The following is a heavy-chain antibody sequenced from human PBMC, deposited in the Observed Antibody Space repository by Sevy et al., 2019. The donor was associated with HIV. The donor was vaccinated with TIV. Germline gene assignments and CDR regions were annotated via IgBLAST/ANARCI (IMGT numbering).Heavy chain of an antibody. CDR2: IYSNGNN. Sequence: GSLRLSCTVSGGSITSYSWSWIRQPAGKGLEWLGRIYSNGNNNYNPSLKSRVTMSVDTSKNQFSLKLTSVNAADTAEYFCGREGGASSAWFENWFGPWGQGTLVTVSS. J-gene: IGHJ5*02. V-gene: IGHV4-4*07. D-gene: IGHD6-19*01. CDR1: GGSITSYS. CDR3: GREGGASSAWFENWFGP.